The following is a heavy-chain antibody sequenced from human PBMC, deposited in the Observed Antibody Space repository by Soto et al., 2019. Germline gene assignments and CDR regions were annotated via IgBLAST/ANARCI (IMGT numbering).Heavy chain of an antibody. J-gene: IGHJ4*02. Sequence: EVQLVESGGGLVKPGGSLRLSCAASGFTFSSYSMNWVRQAPGKGLEWVSSISSSSSYIYYADSVKGRFTISRDNAKNSRYLKMNGLRAEDTAVYFCARGSGRSHFDYWGQGTLVTVSS. V-gene: IGHV3-21*01. D-gene: IGHD3-10*01. CDR2: ISSSSSYI. CDR1: GFTFSSYS. CDR3: ARGSGRSHFDY.